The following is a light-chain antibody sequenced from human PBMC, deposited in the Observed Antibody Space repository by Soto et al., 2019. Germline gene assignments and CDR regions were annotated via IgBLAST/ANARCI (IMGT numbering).Light chain of an antibody. CDR2: SAF. CDR3: QYYGSSPWT. Sequence: EIVLTQSPGTLSLSPGERGTLSCRASQSVSSNYLAWYQQKPGQAPRLLIYSAFIRGTGIPDRFSGSGSGTDFTLTISRLEPEDFAVYYCQYYGSSPWTFGQGTKVEIK. V-gene: IGKV3-20*01. CDR1: QSVSSNY. J-gene: IGKJ1*01.